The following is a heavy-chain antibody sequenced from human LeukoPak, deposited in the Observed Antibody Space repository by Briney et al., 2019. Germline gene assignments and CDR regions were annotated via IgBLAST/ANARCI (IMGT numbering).Heavy chain of an antibody. Sequence: ASVKVSCKASGYTFTGYYMHWVRQAPGQGLEWMGWINPNSGGTNYAQKFQGRVTMTRDTSISTVYVELSSLRSEDTAVYYCARDVSGSYYSLDYWGQGTLVTVSS. CDR3: ARDVSGSYYSLDY. V-gene: IGHV1-2*02. D-gene: IGHD3-10*01. J-gene: IGHJ4*02. CDR1: GYTFTGYY. CDR2: INPNSGGT.